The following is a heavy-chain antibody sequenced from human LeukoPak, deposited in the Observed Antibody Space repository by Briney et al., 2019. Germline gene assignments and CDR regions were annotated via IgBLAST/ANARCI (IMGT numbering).Heavy chain of an antibody. Sequence: VASVKVSCKASGYTFTSYGISWVRQAPGQGLEWMGWISAYNDNTNYAQKLQGRVSMTTDTSTSTAYMELRSLRSDDTAVYYCAREDSSGWYRDYWGQGTLVTVSS. CDR2: ISAYNDNT. CDR3: AREDSSGWYRDY. V-gene: IGHV1-18*01. J-gene: IGHJ4*02. CDR1: GYTFTSYG. D-gene: IGHD6-19*01.